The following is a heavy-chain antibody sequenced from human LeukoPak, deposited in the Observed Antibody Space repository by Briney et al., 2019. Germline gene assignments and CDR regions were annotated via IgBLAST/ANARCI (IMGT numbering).Heavy chain of an antibody. CDR2: IIPIFGTA. Sequence: XASXGTFSSXAISWVRQAPGQGLEWMGRIIPIFGTANYAQKFQGRVTITTDESTSTAYMELSSLRSEDTAVYYCAREQQWLDYWGQGTLVTVSS. V-gene: IGHV1-69*05. J-gene: IGHJ4*02. D-gene: IGHD6-19*01. CDR3: AREQQWLDY. CDR1: XGTFSSXA.